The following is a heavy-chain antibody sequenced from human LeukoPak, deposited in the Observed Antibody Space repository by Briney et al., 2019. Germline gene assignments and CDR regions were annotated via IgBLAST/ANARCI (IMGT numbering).Heavy chain of an antibody. CDR1: GFTFSSCA. V-gene: IGHV3-23*01. J-gene: IGHJ4*02. D-gene: IGHD4-17*01. CDR3: AKPMTTVTTSDY. Sequence: GGSLRLSCAASGFTFSSCAMSWVRQAPGKGLEWVSAISGSDGSTYYADSVKGRFTISRDNSKNTLYLQINSLRAEDTAVYYCAKPMTTVTTSDYWGQGTLVTVSS. CDR2: ISGSDGST.